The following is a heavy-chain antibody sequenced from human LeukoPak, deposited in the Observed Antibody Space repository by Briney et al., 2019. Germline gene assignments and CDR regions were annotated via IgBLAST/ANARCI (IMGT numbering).Heavy chain of an antibody. CDR2: AQGDGRLQ. CDR1: GFSFSTYG. Sequence: GGSLRLSCAAFGFSFSTYGMHWVRQAPGKGLEWVAAAQGDGRLQYYADSVKGRFTISKDISKSTLYVQMNSLRAEDTAVYYCATGGGFYYGHWGQGTLVTVSS. J-gene: IGHJ4*02. V-gene: IGHV3-30*02. CDR3: ATGGGFYYGH. D-gene: IGHD3-22*01.